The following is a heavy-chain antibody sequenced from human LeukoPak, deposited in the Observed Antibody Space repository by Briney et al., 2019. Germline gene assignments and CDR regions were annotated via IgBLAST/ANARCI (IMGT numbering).Heavy chain of an antibody. J-gene: IGHJ5*02. CDR3: AREGGLGMPLNNWFDP. Sequence: ASVKVSCKASGYTFTSYGISWVRQAPGQGLEWMGWISAYNGNTNYAQKLQGRVTMTTDTSTSTAYMELRSLRSDDTAVYYCAREGGLGMPLNNWFDPWGQGTLVTVSS. D-gene: IGHD1-26*01. V-gene: IGHV1-18*01. CDR2: ISAYNGNT. CDR1: GYTFTSYG.